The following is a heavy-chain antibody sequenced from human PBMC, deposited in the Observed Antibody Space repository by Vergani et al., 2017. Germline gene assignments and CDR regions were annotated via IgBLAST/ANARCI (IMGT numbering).Heavy chain of an antibody. Sequence: EVHLVQSGAEVKKPGESLKISCQISGYSFTNYWICWVRQMPGKGLEWMGIIHPADSDTRYSPSFQGQVTISVDKSISTAYLQRSSLRASDSAMYYCARLYGRDSSGSKYFDFWGQGTLVTVSS. CDR1: GYSFTNYW. D-gene: IGHD3-22*01. CDR3: ARLYGRDSSGSKYFDF. V-gene: IGHV5-51*01. J-gene: IGHJ4*02. CDR2: IHPADSDT.